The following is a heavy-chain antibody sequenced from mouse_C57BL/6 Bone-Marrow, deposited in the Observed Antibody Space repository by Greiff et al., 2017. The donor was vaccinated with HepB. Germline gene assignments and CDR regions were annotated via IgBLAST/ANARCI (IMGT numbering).Heavy chain of an antibody. D-gene: IGHD1-1*01. CDR2: IYPRSGNT. Sequence: VQLQQSGAELARPGASVKLSCTASGYTFKSYGISWVKQRTGQGLEWIGEIYPRSGNTYYNEKFKGKATLTADKSSSTAYMELRSLTSEDSAVYFSAPYYGGSPFAYRGQGTLVTVSA. CDR1: GYTFKSYG. CDR3: APYYGGSPFAY. V-gene: IGHV1-81*01. J-gene: IGHJ3*01.